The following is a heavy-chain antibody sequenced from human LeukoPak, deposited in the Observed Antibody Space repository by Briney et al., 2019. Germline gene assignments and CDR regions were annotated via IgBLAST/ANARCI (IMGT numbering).Heavy chain of an antibody. D-gene: IGHD6-13*01. CDR1: GGSISSYY. CDR2: IYTSGST. CDR3: ARAFGVAAAGTPAYYYYYYMDV. J-gene: IGHJ6*03. Sequence: SETLSLTCTVSGGSISSYYWSWIRQPAGKGLQWIGRIYTSGSTNYNPSLKSRVTMSVDTSKNQFSLKLSSVTAADTAVYYCARAFGVAAAGTPAYYYYYYMDVWGKGTTVTVSS. V-gene: IGHV4-4*07.